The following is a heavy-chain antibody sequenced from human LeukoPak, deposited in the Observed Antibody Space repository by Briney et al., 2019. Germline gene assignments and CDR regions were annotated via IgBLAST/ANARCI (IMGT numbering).Heavy chain of an antibody. D-gene: IGHD3-22*01. V-gene: IGHV3-23*01. Sequence: PGGSLRLSCAASGFTFSSYAMSWVRQAPGKGLEWVSAISGSGGSTYYADSVKGRFTISRDNSKNTLYLQMNSLRAEDTAVYYCAKEPSMIVVVTKYYFDYWGQGTLVTVSS. CDR1: GFTFSSYA. J-gene: IGHJ4*02. CDR3: AKEPSMIVVVTKYYFDY. CDR2: ISGSGGST.